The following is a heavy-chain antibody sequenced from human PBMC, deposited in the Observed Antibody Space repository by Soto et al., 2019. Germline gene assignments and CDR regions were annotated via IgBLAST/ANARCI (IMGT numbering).Heavy chain of an antibody. CDR3: ARGLLFGY. CDR2: INHSGST. D-gene: IGHD3-10*01. J-gene: IGHJ4*02. V-gene: IGHV4-34*01. Sequence: PSETLSLTCAVYGGSFSGYYWSWIRQPPGKGLEWIGEINHSGSTNYNPSLKSRVTISVDTSKNQFSLKLSSVTAADTAVYYCARGLLFGYWGQGTLVTVSS. CDR1: GGSFSGYY.